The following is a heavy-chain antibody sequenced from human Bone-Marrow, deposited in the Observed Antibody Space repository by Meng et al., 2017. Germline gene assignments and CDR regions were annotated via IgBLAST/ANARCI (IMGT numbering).Heavy chain of an antibody. J-gene: IGHJ3*02. CDR1: GFTFSSYD. Sequence: GESLKISCAASGFTFSSYDMHWVRQATGKGLEWVSAIGTAGDTYYSGSVKGRFTISRENAKNSLYLQMNSLRAGDTAVYYCAREHSSGYYDAFDIWGQGTMVTVSS. D-gene: IGHD3-22*01. V-gene: IGHV3-13*01. CDR2: IGTAGDT. CDR3: AREHSSGYYDAFDI.